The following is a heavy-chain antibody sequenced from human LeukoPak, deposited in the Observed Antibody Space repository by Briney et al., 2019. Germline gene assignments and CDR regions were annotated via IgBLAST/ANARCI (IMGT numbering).Heavy chain of an antibody. V-gene: IGHV3-53*01. CDR2: ILSGGST. D-gene: IGHD5-18*01. J-gene: IGHJ6*02. CDR1: GFTFSSYG. Sequence: GGSLRLSCAASGFTFSSYGMHWVRQAPGKGLDWVAVILSGGSTYYADSVKGRFTISRDDSKSTVYLQMNSLRAEDTAVYYCARGSGFSYGSYYYYGLDVWGQGTTVTVSS. CDR3: ARGSGFSYGSYYYYGLDV.